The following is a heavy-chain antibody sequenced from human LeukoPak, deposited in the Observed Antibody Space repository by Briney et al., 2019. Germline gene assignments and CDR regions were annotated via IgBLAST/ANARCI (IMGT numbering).Heavy chain of an antibody. CDR2: IRSKANSYAT. CDR3: TSLNCGGDCYSVGRED. Sequence: GGSLRLSCAASGFTFSGSAMHWVGRASGKGLEWVGRIRSKANSYATAYAASVKGRFTISRDDSKNTAYLQMNSLKTEDTAVYYCTSLNCGGDCYSVGREDWGQGTLVTVSS. CDR1: GFTFSGSA. J-gene: IGHJ4*02. V-gene: IGHV3-73*01. D-gene: IGHD2-21*02.